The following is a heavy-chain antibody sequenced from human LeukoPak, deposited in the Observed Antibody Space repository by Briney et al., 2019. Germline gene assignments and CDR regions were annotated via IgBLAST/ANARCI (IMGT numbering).Heavy chain of an antibody. CDR3: TKWSGFGDD. Sequence: GGSLRLSCAASGFTFSSNSMTWVRQTPGKGLEWVSGISGSGDSTFYADSVKGRFTISRDNSRNTLYLQMSSLRPEDTAVYYCTKWSGFGDDWGQGTLVTVYS. J-gene: IGHJ4*02. CDR2: ISGSGDST. D-gene: IGHD3-10*01. V-gene: IGHV3-23*01. CDR1: GFTFSSNS.